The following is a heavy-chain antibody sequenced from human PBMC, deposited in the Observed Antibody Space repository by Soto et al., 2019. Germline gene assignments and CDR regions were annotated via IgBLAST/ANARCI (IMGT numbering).Heavy chain of an antibody. J-gene: IGHJ4*02. CDR3: ARDAAVPGETDRFDY. CDR1: GDSISSNVW. CDR2: IYHSGSA. Sequence: LSLTCAVSGDSISSNVWWSWVRQPPGKGLEWIGEIYHSGSANFNPSLKSRVTMSVDTSKNQFSLKLNSVTAADTAMYYCARDAAVPGETDRFDYWGQGTLVTVSS. D-gene: IGHD6-19*01. V-gene: IGHV4-4*02.